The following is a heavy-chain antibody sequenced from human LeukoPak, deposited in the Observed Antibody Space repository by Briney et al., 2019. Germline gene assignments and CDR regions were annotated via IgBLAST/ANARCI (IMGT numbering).Heavy chain of an antibody. CDR3: VTNLDFWGDSEDY. Sequence: PGGSLRLSCPAAGFTFSSYWMHWVRQAPGKGLVWVSRINSDGSTTTYADSVKGRFTISRDNAKNTLYLQMNSLRAEDTAVYYCVTNLDFWGDSEDYWGQGTLVTVSS. J-gene: IGHJ4*02. V-gene: IGHV3-74*01. CDR2: INSDGSTT. D-gene: IGHD3-3*01. CDR1: GFTFSSYW.